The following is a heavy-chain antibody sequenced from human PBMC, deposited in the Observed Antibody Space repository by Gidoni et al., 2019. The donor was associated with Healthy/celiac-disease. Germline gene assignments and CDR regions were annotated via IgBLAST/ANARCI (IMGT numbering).Heavy chain of an antibody. CDR3: AREPSITGGYYYYGMDV. J-gene: IGHJ6*02. V-gene: IGHV1-69*01. D-gene: IGHD7-27*01. CDR2: IIPIVGTA. Sequence: QVQLVQSGAEVMKLGSSVKASCKASGGTFSSYAIRWVRQAPGQGLEWMGGIIPIVGTANYAQKFQGRVTITADESTSTAYMELSSLRSEDTAVYYCAREPSITGGYYYYGMDVWGQGTTVTVSS. CDR1: GGTFSSYA.